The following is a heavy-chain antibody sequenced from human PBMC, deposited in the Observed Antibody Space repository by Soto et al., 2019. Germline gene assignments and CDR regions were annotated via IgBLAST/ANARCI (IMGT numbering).Heavy chain of an antibody. CDR3: ARELLGMGVFDS. D-gene: IGHD3-10*01. J-gene: IGHJ4*02. Sequence: SLTCTVSDGSISSYYWSWIRQPPGKGLEWMGYIYHNGNTNYNPSLKSRVTQSIDTSKNQFSLRLSSVTAADTAMYYCARELLGMGVFDSWGQGTLVTVSS. CDR1: DGSISSYY. V-gene: IGHV4-59*01. CDR2: IYHNGNT.